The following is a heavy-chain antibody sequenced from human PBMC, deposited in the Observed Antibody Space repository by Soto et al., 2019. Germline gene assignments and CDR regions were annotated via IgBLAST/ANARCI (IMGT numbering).Heavy chain of an antibody. J-gene: IGHJ5*02. V-gene: IGHV4-30-4*01. Sequence: QVQLQESGPGLVKPSQTLSLTCTVSGGSISSGDYYWSWIRQPPGKGLEWIGYIYYSGSTYYNPSLKSRVTISVDTSKNQCSLKLSSVTAAYTAVYYCARYSGYEGLRFDPWGQGTLVTVSS. CDR3: ARYSGYEGLRFDP. D-gene: IGHD5-12*01. CDR1: GGSISSGDYY. CDR2: IYYSGST.